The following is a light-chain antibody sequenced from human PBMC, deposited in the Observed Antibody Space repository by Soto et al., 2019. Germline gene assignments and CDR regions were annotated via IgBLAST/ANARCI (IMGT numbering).Light chain of an antibody. CDR1: SSNIGNNY. V-gene: IGLV1-51*01. CDR2: DNN. Sequence: QSVLTQPPSVSAAPGQKVTISCSGSSSNIGNNYVSWYQQLPGTAPKLLIYDNNKRPSGIPDRFSGSKSGTSATLGITGLQTGDEADYDCGTWESSRSAGVVGGGSKLTVL. J-gene: IGLJ2*01. CDR3: GTWESSRSAGV.